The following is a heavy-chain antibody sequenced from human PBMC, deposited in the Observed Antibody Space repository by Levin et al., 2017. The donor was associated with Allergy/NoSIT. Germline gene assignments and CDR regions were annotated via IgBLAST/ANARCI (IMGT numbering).Heavy chain of an antibody. CDR3: ARDKFEGTTVTTGIDY. V-gene: IGHV3-48*03. J-gene: IGHJ4*02. CDR1: GFTFSSYE. D-gene: IGHD4-17*01. CDR2: ISSSGSTI. Sequence: GGSLRLSCAASGFTFSSYEMNWVRQAPGKGLEWVSYISSSGSTIYYADSVKGRFTISRDNAKNSLYLQMNSLRAEDTAVYYCARDKFEGTTVTTGIDYWGQGTLVTVSS.